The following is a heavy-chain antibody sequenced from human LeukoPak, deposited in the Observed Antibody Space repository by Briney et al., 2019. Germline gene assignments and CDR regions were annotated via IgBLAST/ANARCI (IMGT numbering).Heavy chain of an antibody. CDR3: ARGRWGGRYYYYYYMDV. Sequence: ASVKVSCKASGYTFTSYDINWVRQATGQGLEWMGWMNPNSGNTGYAQKFQGRVTMTRNTSISTAYMELSSLRSEDTAVYYCARGRWGGRYYYYYYMDVWGKGTTVTVSS. CDR2: MNPNSGNT. J-gene: IGHJ6*03. V-gene: IGHV1-8*01. D-gene: IGHD1-1*01. CDR1: GYTFTSYD.